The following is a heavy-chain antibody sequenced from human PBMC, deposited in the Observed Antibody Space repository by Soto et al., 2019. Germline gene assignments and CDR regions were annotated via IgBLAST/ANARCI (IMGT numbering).Heavy chain of an antibody. V-gene: IGHV4-31*03. CDR2: RYYSERT. CDR3: ARTKCSGGSCYSWSLDY. CDR1: GGSITTGGYY. D-gene: IGHD2-15*01. Sequence: SETLSLTCTVSGGSITTGGYYWSWIRQLPGKGLEWIGHRYYSERTYYNPSLKSRVSISLDTSKNQFSLKLSFVTAADTAMYYCARTKCSGGSCYSWSLDYWGQGTPVTVSS. J-gene: IGHJ4*02.